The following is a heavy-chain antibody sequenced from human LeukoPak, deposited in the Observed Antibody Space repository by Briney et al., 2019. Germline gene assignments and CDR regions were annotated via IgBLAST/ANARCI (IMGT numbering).Heavy chain of an antibody. CDR2: INTNTGNP. CDR3: ARGGLRDGYNAIPF. D-gene: IGHD5-24*01. V-gene: IGHV7-4-1*02. Sequence: GASVKVSCNASGYTFTSNAINWMRKAHRQGLEWMGWINTNTGNPTYAQGFTGRFVFSLDPSVSTAYLQITSLKAEDTAVYYCARGGLRDGYNAIPFWGQGTLVTVSS. CDR1: GYTFTSNA. J-gene: IGHJ4*02.